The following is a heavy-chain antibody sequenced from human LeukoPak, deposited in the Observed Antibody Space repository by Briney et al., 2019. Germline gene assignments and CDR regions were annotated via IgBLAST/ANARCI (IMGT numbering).Heavy chain of an antibody. V-gene: IGHV4-59*01. CDR1: GGSISSYY. Sequence: SETLSLTCTVSGGSISSYYWSWIRQPPGKGLEWIGYIYYSGNTNYNPSLKSRVTISADTSKNQFSLKLSSVTAADTAVYYCAGVRGYDSSGYYYGAFDIWGQGTMVTVSS. CDR3: AGVRGYDSSGYYYGAFDI. J-gene: IGHJ3*02. D-gene: IGHD3-22*01. CDR2: IYYSGNT.